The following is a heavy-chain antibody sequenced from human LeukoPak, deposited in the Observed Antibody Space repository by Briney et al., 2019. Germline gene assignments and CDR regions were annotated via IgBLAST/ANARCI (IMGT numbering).Heavy chain of an antibody. Sequence: SETLSLTCAVYGGSFSGYYWSWIRQPPGKGLEWIGEINHSGSTNYNPSLKSRVTISVDTSKNQFSLKLSSVTAAGTAVYYCARHKRAKFDPWGQGTLVTVSS. CDR1: GGSFSGYY. J-gene: IGHJ5*02. CDR3: ARHKRAKFDP. CDR2: INHSGST. V-gene: IGHV4-34*01.